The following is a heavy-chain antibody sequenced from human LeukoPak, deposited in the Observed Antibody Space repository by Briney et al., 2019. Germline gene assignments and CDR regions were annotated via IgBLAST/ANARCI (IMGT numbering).Heavy chain of an antibody. CDR1: GYTFTSYD. Sequence: GASVKVSCKASGYTFTSYDINWVRQATGQGFEWMGWMNPNSGNTGYVQKFQGRVTMTRNISISTAYMELSSLRSENTAVYYCARGSYGGVWDWGQGTLVTVSS. V-gene: IGHV1-8*01. J-gene: IGHJ4*02. CDR2: MNPNSGNT. CDR3: ARGSYGGVWD. D-gene: IGHD3-16*01.